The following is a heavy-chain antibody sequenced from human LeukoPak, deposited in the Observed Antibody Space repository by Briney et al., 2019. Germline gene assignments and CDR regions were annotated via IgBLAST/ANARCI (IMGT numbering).Heavy chain of an antibody. D-gene: IGHD4-17*01. V-gene: IGHV3-66*01. J-gene: IGHJ4*02. CDR3: ARGARGTYGDYVWLDY. Sequence: PGGSLRLSCAASGFSVSVNYMSWVRQAPGKGLEWVSVLFASGNSNYADSVKGRFTISRDNSENTLDLHMHSLGAEDTAVYYCARGARGTYGDYVWLDYWGQGTLVTVSS. CDR1: GFSVSVNY. CDR2: LFASGNS.